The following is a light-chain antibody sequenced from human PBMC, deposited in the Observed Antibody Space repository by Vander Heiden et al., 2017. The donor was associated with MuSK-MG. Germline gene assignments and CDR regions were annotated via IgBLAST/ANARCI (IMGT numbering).Light chain of an antibody. J-gene: IGKJ2*01. V-gene: IGKV3-15*01. Sequence: ILMTQSPATTSVSSGERATPSCRASQSVSSNLAWYQHKPGRAPRLLIFGEATRSTGAPARFSGSGSGTEFTLTISSLHSEDFAVYNCQHYNYRPLYTFGHGTQLEIK. CDR1: QSVSSN. CDR3: QHYNYRPLYT. CDR2: GEA.